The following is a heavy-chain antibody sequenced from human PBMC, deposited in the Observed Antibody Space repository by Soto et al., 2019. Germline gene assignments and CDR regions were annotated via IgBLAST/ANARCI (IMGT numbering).Heavy chain of an antibody. Sequence: ASVKVSCKASGYTFTSYDINWVRQATGQGLEWMGWMNPNSGNTGYAQKFQGRVTMTRNTSISTAYMELSSLRSEDTAVYYCARGIYHPIEYYYYYMDVWGKGTTVTVSS. CDR1: GYTFTSYD. CDR3: ARGIYHPIEYYYYYMDV. J-gene: IGHJ6*03. CDR2: MNPNSGNT. V-gene: IGHV1-8*01. D-gene: IGHD2-2*02.